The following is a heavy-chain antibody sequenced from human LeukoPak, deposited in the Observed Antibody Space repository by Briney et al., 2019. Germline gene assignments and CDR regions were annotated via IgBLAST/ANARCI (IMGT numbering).Heavy chain of an antibody. D-gene: IGHD5-18*01. CDR1: GFTFSTYS. J-gene: IGHJ4*02. CDR3: ARDLNKDSSSPLDY. CDR2: ISSSSSTI. V-gene: IGHV3-48*01. Sequence: GGSLRLSCAASGFTFSTYSMTWVRQAPGKGLEWVSYISSSSSTIYYADSVKGRFTISRDNAKNSLYLQMNSLRAEDTAVYYCARDLNKDSSSPLDYWGQGTLVTVSS.